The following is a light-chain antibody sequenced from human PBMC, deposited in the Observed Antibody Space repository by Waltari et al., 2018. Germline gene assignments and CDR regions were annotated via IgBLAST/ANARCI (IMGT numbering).Light chain of an antibody. CDR3: QHYLRLPVT. V-gene: IGKV3-20*01. CDR1: QSVSRA. CDR2: GAS. J-gene: IGKJ1*01. Sequence: EIVLTQSPGTLSLSLGERATVSCRASQSVSRALAVYQQKPGQAPRPRIYGASTRATGIPDRFRGSGSGTDFSLTISRVEPDDFAVYYCQHYLRLPVTFGQGTTVEI.